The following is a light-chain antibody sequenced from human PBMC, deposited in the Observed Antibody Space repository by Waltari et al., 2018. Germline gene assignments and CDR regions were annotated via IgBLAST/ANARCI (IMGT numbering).Light chain of an antibody. CDR3: QQYYSTPRT. J-gene: IGKJ1*01. CDR1: QSVLYSSNNKNY. CDR2: WAS. Sequence: DIVMTKSPDSLAVSLGESATINCKSSQSVLYSSNNKNYLAWYQQKPGQPPKLLIYWASTRESGVPDRFSGSGSGTDFSLTISSLQAEDVAVYYCQQYYSTPRTFGQGTKVEIK. V-gene: IGKV4-1*01.